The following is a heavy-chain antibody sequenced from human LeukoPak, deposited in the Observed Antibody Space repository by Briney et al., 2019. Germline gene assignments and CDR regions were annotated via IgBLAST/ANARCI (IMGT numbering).Heavy chain of an antibody. J-gene: IGHJ4*02. V-gene: IGHV3-21*01. D-gene: IGHD3-10*01. CDR3: ARVIRGGGPRGDYFDY. Sequence: PGGSLRLSCAASGFTFSSYSMNWVRQAPGKGLEWVSSISSSSSYIYYADSVKGRFTISRDNAKNSLYLQMNSLRAEDTAVYYCARVIRGGGPRGDYFDYWGQGTLVTVSS. CDR2: ISSSSSYI. CDR1: GFTFSSYS.